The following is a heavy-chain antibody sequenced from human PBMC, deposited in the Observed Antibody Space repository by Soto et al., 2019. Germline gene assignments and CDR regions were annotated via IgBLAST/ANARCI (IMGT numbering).Heavy chain of an antibody. D-gene: IGHD3-3*01. V-gene: IGHV3-30-3*01. J-gene: IGHJ3*02. CDR2: ISYDGSNK. CDR1: GFTFSSYA. Sequence: QVQLVESGGGVVQPGRSLRLSCAASGFTFSSYAMHWVRQAPGKGLEWVAVISYDGSNKYYADSVKGRFTISRDNSKNTLYLQMNSLRAEDTDVYYCARDHRAEYDFWSGYRLDAFDIWGQGTMVTVSS. CDR3: ARDHRAEYDFWSGYRLDAFDI.